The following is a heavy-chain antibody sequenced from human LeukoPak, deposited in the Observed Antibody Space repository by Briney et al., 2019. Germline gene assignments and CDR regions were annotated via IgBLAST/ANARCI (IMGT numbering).Heavy chain of an antibody. J-gene: IGHJ6*03. CDR3: AREGGSNYAGVGYYYYMDV. V-gene: IGHV3-64*01. D-gene: IGHD4-11*01. CDR2: ISSNGGST. CDR1: GFTFSSYA. Sequence: GGSLRLSCAASGFTFSSYAMHWVRQAPGKGLEYVSAISSNGGSTYYANSVKGRFTISRDNSKNMLYLQMGSLRAEDMAVYYCAREGGSNYAGVGYYYYMDVWGKGTTVTVSS.